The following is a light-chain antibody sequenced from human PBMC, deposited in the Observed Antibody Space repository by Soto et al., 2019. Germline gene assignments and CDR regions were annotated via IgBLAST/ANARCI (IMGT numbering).Light chain of an antibody. CDR3: HLLGSSPGFT. CDR1: QSINNRY. V-gene: IGKV3-20*01. J-gene: IGKJ3*01. CDR2: GAS. Sequence: EIVLTQSPGTLSLSPGERATLSCRASQSINNRYLAWYQQKPGQAPRLLIYGASSRATGIPDRFIGSGSGTDSTLTISRLEPEDFAVYYCHLLGSSPGFTFGPGTKVDIK.